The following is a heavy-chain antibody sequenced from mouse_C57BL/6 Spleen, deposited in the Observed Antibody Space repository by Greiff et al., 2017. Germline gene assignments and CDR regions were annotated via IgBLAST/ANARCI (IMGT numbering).Heavy chain of an antibody. J-gene: IGHJ2*01. D-gene: IGHD2-5*01. CDR3: ARSRDSNYVFDY. V-gene: IGHV1-82*01. CDR1: GYAFSSSW. Sequence: QVQLQQSGPELVKPGASVKISCKASGYAFSSSWMNWVKQRPGKGLEWIGRIYPGDGDTNYNGKFKGKATLTADKSSSTAYMQLSSLTSEDSAVYFCARSRDSNYVFDYWGQGTTLTVSS. CDR2: IYPGDGDT.